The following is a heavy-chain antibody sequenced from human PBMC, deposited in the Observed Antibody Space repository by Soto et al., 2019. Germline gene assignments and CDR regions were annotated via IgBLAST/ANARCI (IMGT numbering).Heavy chain of an antibody. Sequence: EVQLLESGGGLVQPGGSLRLSCAGSGFTFSSYAMSWVRQAPGKGLEWVSTISGTLEWVSGVSASGGTTYYADSVEGRFTISRDNSKNTLYLQMNSLRGEDTAVYYCARRGGSTTYFDYWGQGTLVTVSS. J-gene: IGHJ4*02. V-gene: IGHV3-23*01. CDR3: ARRGGSTTYFDY. CDR2: ISGTLEWVSGVSASGGTT. D-gene: IGHD2-2*01. CDR1: GFTFSSYA.